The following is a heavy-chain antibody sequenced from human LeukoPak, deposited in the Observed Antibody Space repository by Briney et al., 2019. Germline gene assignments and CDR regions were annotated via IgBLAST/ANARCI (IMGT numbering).Heavy chain of an antibody. Sequence: GGSLRLSCAASGFTFDDYAMHWVRQAPGKGLEWVSGISWNSGSIGYADSVKGRFTISRDNAKNSLYLQMNSLRAVDTALYYCAKGPYGSGSKYFDYWGQGTLVTVSS. J-gene: IGHJ4*02. CDR1: GFTFDDYA. D-gene: IGHD3-10*01. CDR3: AKGPYGSGSKYFDY. CDR2: ISWNSGSI. V-gene: IGHV3-9*01.